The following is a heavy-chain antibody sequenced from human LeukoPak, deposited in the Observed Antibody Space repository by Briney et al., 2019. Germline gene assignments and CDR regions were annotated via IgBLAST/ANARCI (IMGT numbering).Heavy chain of an antibody. CDR3: ATRANIVVVVAATEGAFDI. CDR2: IYHSGGT. CDR1: GYSISSGYY. D-gene: IGHD2-15*01. V-gene: IGHV4-38-2*02. J-gene: IGHJ3*02. Sequence: PSETLSLTCTVSGYSISSGYYWGWIRQPPGKGLEWIGSIYHSGGTYYNPSLTSRVTISVDTSKNPFSVKLSPVTAADTAVYYCATRANIVVVVAATEGAFDIWGQGTMVTVSS.